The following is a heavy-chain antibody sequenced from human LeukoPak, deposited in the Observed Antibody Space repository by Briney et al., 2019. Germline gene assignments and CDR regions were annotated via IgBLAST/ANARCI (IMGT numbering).Heavy chain of an antibody. J-gene: IGHJ4*03. CDR2: INSGSSTI. CDR3: ARDTIMTGHGIIDY. Sequence: GGSLRLSCAASGFTFSSYSVNWVRQGPAKGLEWVSYINSGSSTIFYADSVKGRFTISRDNAKNSLYLQMNSLRAEDTAVYYCARDTIMTGHGIIDYWGHGTLVTVSS. CDR1: GFTFSSYS. D-gene: IGHD5-24*01. V-gene: IGHV3-48*01.